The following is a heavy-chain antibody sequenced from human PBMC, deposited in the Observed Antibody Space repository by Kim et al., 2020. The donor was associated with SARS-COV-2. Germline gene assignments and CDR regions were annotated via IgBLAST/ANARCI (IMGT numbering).Heavy chain of an antibody. J-gene: IGHJ4*02. CDR2: T. Sequence: TKYNPSLESRVTLSVDPSKNQFSLTLTSVTAADTAVYYCARVLTTGYSDYWGRGTLVTVSS. D-gene: IGHD3-9*01. CDR3: ARVLTTGYSDY. V-gene: IGHV4-59*01.